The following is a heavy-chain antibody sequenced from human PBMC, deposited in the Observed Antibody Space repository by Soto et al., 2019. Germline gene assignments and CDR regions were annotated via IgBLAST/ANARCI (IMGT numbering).Heavy chain of an antibody. CDR1: GGSFSGYY. CDR3: ARGVKSGSSTQPERYFDY. CDR2: INHSGST. J-gene: IGHJ4*02. Sequence: QVQLQQWGAELLKPSETLSLTCAVYGGSFSGYYWSWIRQPPGKGLEWIGEINHSGSTNYNPSLKSRVTISVDTSKNQFSLKLSSVTAADTAVYYCARGVKSGSSTQPERYFDYWGQGTLVTVSS. V-gene: IGHV4-34*01. D-gene: IGHD2-2*01.